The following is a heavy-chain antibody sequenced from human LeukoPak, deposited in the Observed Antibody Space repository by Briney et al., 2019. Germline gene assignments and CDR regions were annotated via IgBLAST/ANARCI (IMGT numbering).Heavy chain of an antibody. D-gene: IGHD4/OR15-4a*01. V-gene: IGHV4-59*01. CDR2: IHYSGST. J-gene: IGHJ4*02. Sequence: SETLSLPCTVSGVSLSTDYWTWVRQPPGKRLEWIGYIHYSGSTTYNPSLQSRVTISIDTSKNQFSLRLTSVTSADTAVKYCARDAGATAYWGQGALVTVSS. CDR3: ARDAGATAY. CDR1: GVSLSTDY.